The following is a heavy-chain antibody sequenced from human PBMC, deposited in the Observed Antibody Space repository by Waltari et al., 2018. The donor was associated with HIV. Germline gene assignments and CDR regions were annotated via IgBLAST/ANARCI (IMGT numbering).Heavy chain of an antibody. CDR2: IKSGAEGGTT. D-gene: IGHD3-22*01. CDR1: GITLRNAW. Sequence: EVQLVESGGGLVKPGGSLRLSCAASGITLRNAWMSWVRQAPGKGVEWVGRIKSGAEGGTTDYAAAVKGRFTISRDDSKHTLYLQMDSLKTEDTAVYYCTTLWYSYDSTDYWGQGTLVTVSS. J-gene: IGHJ4*02. CDR3: TTLWYSYDSTDY. V-gene: IGHV3-15*01.